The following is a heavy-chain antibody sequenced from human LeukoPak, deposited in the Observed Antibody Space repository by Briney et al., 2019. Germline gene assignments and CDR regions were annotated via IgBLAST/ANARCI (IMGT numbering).Heavy chain of an antibody. CDR2: INPNSGGT. V-gene: IGHV1-2*02. CDR3: ARGGARWELQSPVDY. J-gene: IGHJ4*02. Sequence: ASVKVSCKASGYTFTGYYMHWVRQAPGQGLEWMGWINPNSGGTNYAQKFQGRVTMTRDTSISTAYMELSRLRSDDTAVYYRARGGARWELQSPVDYWGQGALVTVSS. CDR1: GYTFTGYY. D-gene: IGHD1-26*01.